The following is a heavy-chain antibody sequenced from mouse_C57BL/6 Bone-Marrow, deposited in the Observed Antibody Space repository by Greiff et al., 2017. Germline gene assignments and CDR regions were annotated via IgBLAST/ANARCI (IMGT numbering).Heavy chain of an antibody. J-gene: IGHJ2*01. V-gene: IGHV1-59*01. CDR1: GYTFTSYW. CDR3: ARKSIGGY. Sequence: QVQLQQPGAELVRPGTSVKLSCKASGYTFTSYWMHWVQQRPGQGLEWIGVIDPSDSYTNYNQKFKGKATLTVDTSSSTAYMQLSSLTSEDSAVYYCARKSIGGYWGQGTTLTVSS. CDR2: IDPSDSYT. D-gene: IGHD2-10*02.